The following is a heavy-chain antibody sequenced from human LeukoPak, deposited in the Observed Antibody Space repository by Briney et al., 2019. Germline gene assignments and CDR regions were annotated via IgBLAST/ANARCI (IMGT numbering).Heavy chain of an antibody. CDR1: GFTLSSHA. V-gene: IGHV4-39*07. J-gene: IGHJ3*02. CDR2: IYYSGST. Sequence: PGGSLRLSCAASGFTLSSHAMSWVRQAPGKGLEWIGSIYYSGSTYYNPSLKSRVTISVDTSKNQFSLKLSSVTAADTAVYYCARDVTRYYYDSSGYQNDAFDIWGQGTMVTVSS. D-gene: IGHD3-22*01. CDR3: ARDVTRYYYDSSGYQNDAFDI.